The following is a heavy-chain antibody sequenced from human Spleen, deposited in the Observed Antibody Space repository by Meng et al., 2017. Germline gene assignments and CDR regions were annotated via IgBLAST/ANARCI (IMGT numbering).Heavy chain of an antibody. D-gene: IGHD7-27*01. CDR3: ARDYWGSLDY. V-gene: IGHV4-34*01. J-gene: IGHJ4*02. CDR1: GGSSSNYY. CDR2: AST. Sequence: QVQLKQWGAGLWRPSGTRSLPCDFNGGSSSNYYWTWLRQPPGKGLEWIGFASTNYNPSLKSRLTISLDTSKNQFSLKLTSVTAADTAVYYCARDYWGSLDYWGQGILVTVSS.